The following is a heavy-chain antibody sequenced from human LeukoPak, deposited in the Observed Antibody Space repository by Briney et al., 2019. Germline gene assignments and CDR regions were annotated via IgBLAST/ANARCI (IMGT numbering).Heavy chain of an antibody. D-gene: IGHD2-15*01. CDR3: ARSQVVVAAMASRKRKNWFDP. CDR1: GYTFTSYD. CDR2: MNPNSGNT. J-gene: IGHJ5*02. V-gene: IGHV1-8*01. Sequence: AXVKVSCKASGYTFTSYDINWVRQAPGQGLEWMGWMNPNSGNTVYAQKFQGRVTMTRNTSISTAYMEMSSLRSEDTAVYYCARSQVVVAAMASRKRKNWFDPWGQGTLVTVSS.